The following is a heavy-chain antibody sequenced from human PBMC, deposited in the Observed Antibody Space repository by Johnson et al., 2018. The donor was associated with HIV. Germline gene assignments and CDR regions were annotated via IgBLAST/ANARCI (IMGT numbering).Heavy chain of an antibody. CDR3: ARDTSPRFVVVVVAATPMGDAFDI. CDR1: GFTFSGYG. J-gene: IGHJ3*02. Sequence: QVQLVESGGGEVQPGRSLRLSCAASGFTFSGYGMRWVRQAPCKGLEWVAVISYDGSNKYYEESVKGRFTISRDNSKNTLYLQMNSLSTEDTAVYYCARDTSPRFVVVVVAATPMGDAFDIWGQGTMVTVSS. V-gene: IGHV3-30*03. CDR2: ISYDGSNK. D-gene: IGHD2-15*01.